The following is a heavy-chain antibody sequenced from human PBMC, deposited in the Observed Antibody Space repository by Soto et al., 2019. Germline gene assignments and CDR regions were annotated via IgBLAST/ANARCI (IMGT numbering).Heavy chain of an antibody. CDR1: GGSISSGGYY. D-gene: IGHD2-21*01. CDR3: ARRQHDCKEGSFDY. Sequence: QVQLQESGPGLVKPSQTLSLTCTVSGGSISSGGYYWSWIRQHPGKGLEWIGYIYYSGSTSYNPYLKSRVTISEDPSKNHFPLKLSSVTAAERPVYYWARRQHDCKEGSFDYWGQGTLVPVSS. V-gene: IGHV4-31*03. CDR2: IYYSGST. J-gene: IGHJ4*02.